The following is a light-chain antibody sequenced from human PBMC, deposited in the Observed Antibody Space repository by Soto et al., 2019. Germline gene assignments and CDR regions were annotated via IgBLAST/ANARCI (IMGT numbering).Light chain of an antibody. CDR2: DVS. V-gene: IGLV2-11*01. Sequence: QSVLTQPRSVSGSPGQAVTISCTGTSSDVGGYNYVSWYQQHPGEAPKLIIYDVSKRPSGVPDRFSGSKSGYTASLTISGLQAEDEADYYCCSYAGSYTLVFGGGTKVTVL. CDR3: CSYAGSYTLV. J-gene: IGLJ2*01. CDR1: SSDVGGYNY.